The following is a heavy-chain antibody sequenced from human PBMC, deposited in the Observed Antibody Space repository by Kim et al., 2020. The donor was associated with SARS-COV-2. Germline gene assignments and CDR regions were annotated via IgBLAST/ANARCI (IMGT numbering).Heavy chain of an antibody. D-gene: IGHD6-13*01. J-gene: IGHJ6*04. CDR1: GYTFSNYG. CDR3: AGGVIAAAGTSGLDYYYYYGMDA. Sequence: ASVKVSCKASGYTFSNYGISWVRQAPGQGLEWMGWISAYNGNTNYAQKLHGRVTMTTDTSTSTAYMELRSLRSDDTAVYYCAGGVIAAAGTSGLDYYYYYGMDAWGERATVTVSS. CDR2: ISAYNGNT. V-gene: IGHV1-18*04.